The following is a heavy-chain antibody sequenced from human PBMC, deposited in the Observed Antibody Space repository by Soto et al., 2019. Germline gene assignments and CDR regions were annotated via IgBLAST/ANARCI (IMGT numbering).Heavy chain of an antibody. V-gene: IGHV1-18*01. CDR3: ARTGCSSTSCYSFDWFDP. CDR1: GYTFTSYG. D-gene: IGHD2-2*01. CDR2: ISAYNGNT. J-gene: IGHJ5*02. Sequence: GASVKVSCKASGYTFTSYGISWVRQAPGQGLEWMGWISAYNGNTNYAQKLQGRVTMTTDTSTSTAYMELRSLRSDDTAVYYCARTGCSSTSCYSFDWFDPWGQGTLVTVSS.